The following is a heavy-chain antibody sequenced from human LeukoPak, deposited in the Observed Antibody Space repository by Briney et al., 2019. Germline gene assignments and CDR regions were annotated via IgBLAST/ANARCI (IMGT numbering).Heavy chain of an antibody. D-gene: IGHD3-9*01. CDR3: ARNFQNTYYDILTGSGLSEQDY. Sequence: SETLSLTCTVSGGSISSSSYYWGWIRQPPGKGLEWIGSIYYSGSTYYNPSLKSRVTIFVDTSKNQFSLKLSSVTAADTAVYYCARNFQNTYYDILTGSGLSEQDYWGQETLVTVPS. CDR2: IYYSGST. V-gene: IGHV4-39*01. CDR1: GGSISSSSYY. J-gene: IGHJ4*02.